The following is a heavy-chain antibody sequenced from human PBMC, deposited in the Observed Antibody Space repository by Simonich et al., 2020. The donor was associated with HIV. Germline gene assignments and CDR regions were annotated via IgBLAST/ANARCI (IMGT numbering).Heavy chain of an antibody. CDR2: INHSGRT. CDR3: ARGFYQRLYYFDY. J-gene: IGHJ4*02. D-gene: IGHD2-2*01. V-gene: IGHV4-34*01. CDR1: GGSFSGYY. Sequence: QVQLQQWGAGLLKPSETLSLTCAVYGGSFSGYYWSWIRQPPGKGLEWIEEINHSGRTNYNPSLNSRVTISVDTSKNQFSLKLSSVTAADTAVYYCARGFYQRLYYFDYWGQGTLVTVSS.